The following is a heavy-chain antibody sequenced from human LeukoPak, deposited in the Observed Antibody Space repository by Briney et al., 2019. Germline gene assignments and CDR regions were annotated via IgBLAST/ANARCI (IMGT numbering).Heavy chain of an antibody. V-gene: IGHV4-38-2*02. D-gene: IGHD6-13*01. CDR3: ARGRYLTTSGGAAAGFLDY. Sequence: SETLSLTCTVSGYPISSGYYWGWIRQPPGKGLEWIGSIYHSGSTYYNPSLKSRVTISVDTSKNQFSLKLSSVTAADTAVYYCARGRYLTTSGGAAAGFLDYWGQGSLVTVST. CDR2: IYHSGST. CDR1: GYPISSGYY. J-gene: IGHJ4*02.